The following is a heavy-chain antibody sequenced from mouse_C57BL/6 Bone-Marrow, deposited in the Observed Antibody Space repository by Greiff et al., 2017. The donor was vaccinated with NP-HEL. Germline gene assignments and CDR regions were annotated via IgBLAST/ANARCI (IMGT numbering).Heavy chain of an antibody. CDR2: ISGGGGNT. J-gene: IGHJ2*01. Sequence: EVHLVESGGGLVKPGGSLKLSCAASGFTFSSYTMSWVRQTPEKRLEWVATISGGGGNTYYPDSVKGRFTISRDNAKNTLYLQMSSLRSEDTALYYCAREYGYDEGYFDYWGQGTTLTVSS. CDR3: AREYGYDEGYFDY. D-gene: IGHD2-2*01. CDR1: GFTFSSYT. V-gene: IGHV5-9*01.